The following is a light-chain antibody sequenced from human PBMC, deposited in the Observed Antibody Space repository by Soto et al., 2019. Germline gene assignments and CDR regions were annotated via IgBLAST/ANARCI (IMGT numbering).Light chain of an antibody. CDR1: QSVSFTSNNKNY. CDR3: QQYYSMYT. CDR2: WAS. Sequence: DIVMTQSPDSLAVSLGERATINCKSSQSVSFTSNNKNYLAWYQHKPGQPPKLLISWASIRESGVPDRFSGSGSGTDFTLSISSLQAEDAAVYYCQQYYSMYTFGQGTKLEIK. J-gene: IGKJ2*01. V-gene: IGKV4-1*01.